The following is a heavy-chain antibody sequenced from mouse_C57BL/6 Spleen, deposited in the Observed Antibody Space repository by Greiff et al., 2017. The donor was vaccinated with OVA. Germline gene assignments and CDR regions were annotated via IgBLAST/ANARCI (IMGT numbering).Heavy chain of an antibody. V-gene: IGHV1-53*01. J-gene: IGHJ3*01. D-gene: IGHD2-4*01. Sequence: QVQLQQPGTELVKPGASVKLSCKASGYTFTSYWMHWVKPRPGQGLEWIGNINPSNGGTNYNEKFKSKATLTVDKSSSTAYMQLSSLTSEDSAVYYCAIWDYGVGWFAYWGQGTLVTVSA. CDR1: GYTFTSYW. CDR2: INPSNGGT. CDR3: AIWDYGVGWFAY.